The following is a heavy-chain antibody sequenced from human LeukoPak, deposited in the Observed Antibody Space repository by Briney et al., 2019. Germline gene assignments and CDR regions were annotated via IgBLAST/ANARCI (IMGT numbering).Heavy chain of an antibody. CDR2: IYYSGST. J-gene: IGHJ3*02. CDR3: ARYSGSPILAFDI. Sequence: SETLSLTCTVSGGSISSYYWSWIRQPPGKGLEWIGYIYYSGSTNYNPSLKSRATISVDTSKNQFSLKLSSVTAADTAVYYCARYSGSPILAFDIWGQGTMVTVSS. D-gene: IGHD1-26*01. V-gene: IGHV4-59*08. CDR1: GGSISSYY.